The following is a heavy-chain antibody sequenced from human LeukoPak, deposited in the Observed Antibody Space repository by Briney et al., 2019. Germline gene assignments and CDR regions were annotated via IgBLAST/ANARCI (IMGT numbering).Heavy chain of an antibody. CDR2: IYSGGST. Sequence: GGSLRLSCAASGFSVSSNYMSWVRQAPGKGLEWVSVIYSGGSTYYADSVKGRFTISRDNSKNTLYLQMNSLRAEDTAVYYCARVGVDTYYDILAGYSKKYYFDYWGQGTLVTVSS. D-gene: IGHD3-9*01. J-gene: IGHJ4*02. V-gene: IGHV3-53*01. CDR1: GFSVSSNY. CDR3: ARVGVDTYYDILAGYSKKYYFDY.